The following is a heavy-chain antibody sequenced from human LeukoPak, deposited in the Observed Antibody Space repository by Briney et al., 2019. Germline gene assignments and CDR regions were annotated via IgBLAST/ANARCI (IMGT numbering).Heavy chain of an antibody. J-gene: IGHJ4*02. CDR3: ARGGQFAEWEPPHYFDY. CDR2: ISYDGSNK. V-gene: IGHV3-30-3*01. Sequence: TGGSLRLSCAASGFTFSSYAMHWVRQAPGKGLEWVAVISYDGSNKYYADSVKGRFTISRDNSKNTLYLQMNSLRAEDTAVYYCARGGQFAEWEPPHYFDYWGQGTLVTVSS. CDR1: GFTFSSYA. D-gene: IGHD1-26*01.